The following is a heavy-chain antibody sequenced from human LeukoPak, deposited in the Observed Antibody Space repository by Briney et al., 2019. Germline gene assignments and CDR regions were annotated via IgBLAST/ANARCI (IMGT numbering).Heavy chain of an antibody. V-gene: IGHV4-34*01. CDR2: INHSGST. CDR3: ARVVRYFDWLSRGGYFDY. Sequence: SETLSLTCAVYGGSFSGYYWSWIRQPPGKGPEWIGEINHSGSTNYNPSLKSRVTISVDTSKNQFSLKLSSVTAADTAVYYCARVVRYFDWLSRGGYFDYWGQGTLVTVSS. CDR1: GGSFSGYY. D-gene: IGHD3-9*01. J-gene: IGHJ4*02.